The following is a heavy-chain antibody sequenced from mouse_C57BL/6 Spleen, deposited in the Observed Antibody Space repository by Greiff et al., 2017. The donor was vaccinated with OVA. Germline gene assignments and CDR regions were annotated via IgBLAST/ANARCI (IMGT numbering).Heavy chain of an antibody. J-gene: IGHJ4*01. CDR2: IYPGDGDT. V-gene: IGHV1-82*01. D-gene: IGHD1-1*01. CDR1: GYAFSSSW. CDR3: AKSCNSYGRSDDALDY. Sequence: VQLQQSGPELVKPGASVKISCTASGYAFSSSWMNWVKQRPGKGLEWIGRIYPGDGDTNYNGKFKGKATLTADKSSSTAYMQLSSLTSEDSADYFCAKSCNSYGRSDDALDYWGQGTSVTVSA.